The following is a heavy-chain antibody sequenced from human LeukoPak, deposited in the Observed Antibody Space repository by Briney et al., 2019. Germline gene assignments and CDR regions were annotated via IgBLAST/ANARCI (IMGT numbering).Heavy chain of an antibody. CDR2: IYYNGST. D-gene: IGHD6-19*01. CDR1: GGSISNYY. J-gene: IGHJ4*02. V-gene: IGHV4-59*08. CDR3: ARQKGVAGREAVDY. Sequence: SETLSLTCTVSGGSISNYYWSWIRQPPGKGLEWIGYIYYNGSTIYNPSLESRLTISVDTSKNQFSLKLGSVTAADTAVYYCARQKGVAGREAVDYWGQGTLVTVSS.